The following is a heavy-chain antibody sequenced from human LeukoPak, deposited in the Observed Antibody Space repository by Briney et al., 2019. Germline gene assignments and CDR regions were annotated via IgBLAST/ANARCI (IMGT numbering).Heavy chain of an antibody. CDR1: GYTFTSYG. CDR2: ISAYNGNT. CDR3: ARERGRYFDWLLSPIDY. V-gene: IGHV1-18*01. Sequence: ASVKVSCKASGYTFTSYGISWVRQAPGQGLEWMGCISAYNGNTNYAQKLQGRVTMTTDTSTSTAYMELRSLRSDDTAVYYCARERGRYFDWLLSPIDYWGRGTLVTVSS. J-gene: IGHJ4*02. D-gene: IGHD3-9*01.